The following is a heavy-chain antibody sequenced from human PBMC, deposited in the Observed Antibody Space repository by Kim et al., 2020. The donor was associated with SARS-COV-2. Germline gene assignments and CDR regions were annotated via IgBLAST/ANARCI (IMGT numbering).Heavy chain of an antibody. Sequence: YNDYAVSVKSRITFNPDTSKNQISLQLNSVTPEDTAMYYCAMSRSSDASHVWGQGTMVTVSS. CDR3: AMSRSSDASHV. V-gene: IGHV6-1*01. J-gene: IGHJ3*01. CDR2: YN. D-gene: IGHD6-13*01.